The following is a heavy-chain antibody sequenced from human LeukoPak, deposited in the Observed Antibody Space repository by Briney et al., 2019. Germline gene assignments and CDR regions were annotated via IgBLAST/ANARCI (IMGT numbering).Heavy chain of an antibody. D-gene: IGHD3-22*01. J-gene: IGHJ4*02. Sequence: ASVKVSCKASGYTFTGYYMHWVRQAPGQGLEWMGRINPNSGGTNYAQKFQGSVTMTRDTSISTAYMELSRLRSDDTAVYYCARDGTYYYDSSGYYSWGQGTLVTVSS. V-gene: IGHV1-2*06. CDR3: ARDGTYYYDSSGYYS. CDR2: INPNSGGT. CDR1: GYTFTGYY.